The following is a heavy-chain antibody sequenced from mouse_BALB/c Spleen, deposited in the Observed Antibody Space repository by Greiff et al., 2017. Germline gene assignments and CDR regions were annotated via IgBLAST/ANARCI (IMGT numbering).Heavy chain of an antibody. V-gene: IGHV1-63*02. CDR1: GYTFTNYW. CDR2: IYPGGGYT. Sequence: QVQLQQSGPELVKTGASVKISCKASGYTFTNYWLGWVKQRPGHGLEWIGDIYPGGGYTNYNEKFKGKATLTADTSSSTAYMQLSSLTSEDSAVYFCARGGPSYWYFDVWGAGTTVTVSS. CDR3: ARGGPSYWYFDV. J-gene: IGHJ1*01.